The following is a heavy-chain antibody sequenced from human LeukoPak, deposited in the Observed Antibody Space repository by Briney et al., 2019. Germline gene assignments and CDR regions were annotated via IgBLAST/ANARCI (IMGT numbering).Heavy chain of an antibody. Sequence: ASVKVSCKASGYTFTGNYIHWVRQAPGQGLEWMGWINPNNSDTNYAQNFQGRVTMTRDTSISTAYMELSSLRSEDTAVYYCARDNDSRDPPHFDYWGQGTLVTVSS. CDR3: ARDNDSRDPPHFDY. CDR1: GYTFTGNY. CDR2: INPNNSDT. V-gene: IGHV1-2*02. J-gene: IGHJ4*02. D-gene: IGHD3-16*01.